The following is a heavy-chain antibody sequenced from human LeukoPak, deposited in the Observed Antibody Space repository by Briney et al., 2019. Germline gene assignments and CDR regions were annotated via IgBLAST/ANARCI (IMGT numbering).Heavy chain of an antibody. J-gene: IGHJ4*02. CDR3: ARAPKWIDFWSGLSASYFDY. Sequence: PSETLSLTCTVSGGSISSSSYYWGWIRQPPGKGLEWIGSIYYSGSTYYNPSLKSRVTISVDTSKNQFSLKLSSVTAADTAVYYRARAPKWIDFWSGLSASYFDYWGQGTLVTVSS. CDR2: IYYSGST. CDR1: GGSISSSSYY. V-gene: IGHV4-39*01. D-gene: IGHD3-3*01.